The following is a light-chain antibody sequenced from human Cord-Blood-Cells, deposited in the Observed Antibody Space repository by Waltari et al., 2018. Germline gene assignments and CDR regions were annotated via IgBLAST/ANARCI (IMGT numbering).Light chain of an antibody. J-gene: IGLJ3*02. CDR1: SSDVGGHNY. Sequence: QFALTQPASVSGSPGQSLTISCTGTSSDVGGHNYVSWYQQHPGKAPKLMIYDVSNRPSGVSNRFSGSKSGNTASLTISGLQAEDEADYYCSSYTSSSTLWVFGGGTKLTVL. V-gene: IGLV2-14*01. CDR2: DVS. CDR3: SSYTSSSTLWV.